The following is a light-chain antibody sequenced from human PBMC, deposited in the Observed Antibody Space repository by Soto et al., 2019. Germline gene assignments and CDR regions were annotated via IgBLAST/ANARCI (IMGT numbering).Light chain of an antibody. V-gene: IGKV3-15*01. CDR3: QQYNDWPLFT. Sequence: EIVMTQSPATLSVSPGETATLSCRASQSVSSYLAWYQQKPGQAPRLLIYGASTRATGIPARFSGSGSGIEFTLTISGLQSEDFAVYSCQQYNDWPLFTFGQGTRLDIK. CDR1: QSVSSY. J-gene: IGKJ5*01. CDR2: GAS.